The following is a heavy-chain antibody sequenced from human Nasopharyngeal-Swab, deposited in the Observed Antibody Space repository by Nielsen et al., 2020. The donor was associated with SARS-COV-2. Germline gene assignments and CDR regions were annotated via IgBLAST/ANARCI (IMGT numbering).Heavy chain of an antibody. Sequence: GGSLRLSCEASGLTLSSYWMSWVRQAPGKGLEWVANIKQDGSEKYYVDSVKGRFTIARDNAKNSLYLQMNSLRAEDTAVYYCATCGGSSWYFDYWGQGTLVTVSS. CDR3: ATCGGSSWYFDY. J-gene: IGHJ4*02. CDR2: IKQDGSEK. CDR1: GLTLSSYW. V-gene: IGHV3-7*01. D-gene: IGHD6-13*01.